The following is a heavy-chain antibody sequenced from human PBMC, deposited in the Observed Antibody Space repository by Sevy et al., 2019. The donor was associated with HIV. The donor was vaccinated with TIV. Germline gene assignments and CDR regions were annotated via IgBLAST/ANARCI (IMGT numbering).Heavy chain of an antibody. CDR3: ARPYSSASHGTFDI. J-gene: IGHJ3*02. CDR1: GFTFSTYW. V-gene: IGHV3-7*01. Sequence: GGSLRLSCAASGFTFSTYWMSWVRQAPGKGLEWVANVNQDGSEKYYVDSVKGRFTISRDNAKNSLYLQMNSLRAEDTAVYYCARPYSSASHGTFDIWGQGTMVTVSS. D-gene: IGHD6-19*01. CDR2: VNQDGSEK.